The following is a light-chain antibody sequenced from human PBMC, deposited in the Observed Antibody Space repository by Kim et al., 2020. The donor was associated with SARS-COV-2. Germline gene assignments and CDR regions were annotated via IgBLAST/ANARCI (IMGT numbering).Light chain of an antibody. J-gene: IGLJ2*01. Sequence: SVKLTCTLSSGHSSYAIAWHQQQPGKGPRYLMKLNSDGSHTKGDGIPDRFSGSSSGSERYLTISSLQSEDEADYYCQTWGTGVRVFGGGTKLTVL. V-gene: IGLV4-69*01. CDR3: QTWGTGVRV. CDR1: SGHSSYA. CDR2: LNSDGSH.